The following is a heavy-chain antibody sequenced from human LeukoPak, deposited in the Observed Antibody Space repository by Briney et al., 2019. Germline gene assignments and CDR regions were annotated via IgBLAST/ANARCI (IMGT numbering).Heavy chain of an antibody. Sequence: GASVKVSCKASGYTFTSYGISWVRQAPGQGLEWMGWISAYNGNTNYAQKLQGRVTMTTDTSTSTAYMELSSLQSDDTAVYYCARNPDEHWLDESENWYFDLWGSGTLVTVSS. V-gene: IGHV1-18*01. CDR3: ARNPDEHWLDESENWYFDL. CDR2: ISAYNGNT. D-gene: IGHD6-19*01. J-gene: IGHJ2*01. CDR1: GYTFTSYG.